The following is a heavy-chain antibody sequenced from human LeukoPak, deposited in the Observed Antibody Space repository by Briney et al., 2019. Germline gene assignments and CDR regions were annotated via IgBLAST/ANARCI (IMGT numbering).Heavy chain of an antibody. Sequence: SETLPLTCTVSGGSISSYYWSWIRQPPGKGLEWFGYISYSGSTDYNPSLKSRVTISVDTSKNQFSLKLSSVTAADTAVYYCARGRTGYEAFDIWGRGTMVTVSS. J-gene: IGHJ3*02. CDR3: ARGRTGYEAFDI. CDR1: GGSISSYY. D-gene: IGHD3/OR15-3a*01. V-gene: IGHV4-59*01. CDR2: ISYSGST.